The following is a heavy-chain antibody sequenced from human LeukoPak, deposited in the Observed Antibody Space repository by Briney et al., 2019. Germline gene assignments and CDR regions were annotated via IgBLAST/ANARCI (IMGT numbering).Heavy chain of an antibody. D-gene: IGHD1-26*01. CDR1: GLSFSSCA. CDR2: ISGGGGST. Sequence: GGSRRLSCAASGLSFSSCAMNWVRQAPGKGLEWVSVISGGGGSTNYADSVKGRLTISRDNSKNTLFLQMNSLRAEDTAVYYCAKELYSGTHFGAFDIWGQGTMVTVSS. V-gene: IGHV3-23*01. J-gene: IGHJ3*02. CDR3: AKELYSGTHFGAFDI.